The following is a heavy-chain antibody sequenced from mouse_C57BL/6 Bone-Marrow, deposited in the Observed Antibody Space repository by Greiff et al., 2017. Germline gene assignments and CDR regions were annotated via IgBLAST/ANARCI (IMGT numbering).Heavy chain of an antibody. V-gene: IGHV5-4*03. Sequence: EVMLVESGGGLVKPGGSLKLSCAASGFTFSSYAMSWVRQTPEKRLEWVATISDGGSYTYYPDNVQGRFTISRDNAKNNLYLQMSHLKSEDTAMYYCARVYYGPYWYFDVWGTGTTVTVSS. D-gene: IGHD1-2*01. CDR1: GFTFSSYA. J-gene: IGHJ1*03. CDR2: ISDGGSYT. CDR3: ARVYYGPYWYFDV.